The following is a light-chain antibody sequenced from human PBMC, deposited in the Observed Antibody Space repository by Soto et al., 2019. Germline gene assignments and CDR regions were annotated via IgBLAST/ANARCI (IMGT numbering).Light chain of an antibody. Sequence: QSALTQPPSASGSPGQSVTISCTGTSSDVGAYDYVSWYQQHPGKAPKLMIYGINKRPSGVPDRFSGSKSGNTASLTVSGLQAEDEADYYCSSFAGSNNFPYVFGTGTKATVL. V-gene: IGLV2-8*01. CDR2: GIN. J-gene: IGLJ1*01. CDR3: SSFAGSNNFPYV. CDR1: SSDVGAYDY.